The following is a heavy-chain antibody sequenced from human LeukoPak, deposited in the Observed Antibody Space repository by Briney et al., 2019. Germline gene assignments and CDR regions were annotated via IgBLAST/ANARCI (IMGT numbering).Heavy chain of an antibody. D-gene: IGHD3-22*01. V-gene: IGHV3-48*01. CDR3: ARDLGQYYDTSDNWFDP. Sequence: GGSLRLSCAASGFTFSSYSMNWVRQAPGKGLEWVSYISSSSSTIYYADSVKGRFTISRDNAKNSLYLQMNSLRAEDTAVYYCARDLGQYYDTSDNWFDPWGQGTLVTVSS. CDR2: ISSSSSTI. CDR1: GFTFSSYS. J-gene: IGHJ5*02.